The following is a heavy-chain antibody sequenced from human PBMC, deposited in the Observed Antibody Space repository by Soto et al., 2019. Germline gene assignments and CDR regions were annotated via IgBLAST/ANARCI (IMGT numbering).Heavy chain of an antibody. V-gene: IGHV4-31*03. Sequence: QVQLQESGPGLVKPSQTLSLTCTVSGGSISSGGYYWSWIRQHPGKGLEWIGYIYYSGSTYYNPSLKSRVTISVDTSKNQFSLKLSSVTAADTAVYYCARDISLATVTTVSWFDPWGQGTLVTVSS. CDR1: GGSISSGGYY. J-gene: IGHJ5*02. D-gene: IGHD4-17*01. CDR2: IYYSGST. CDR3: ARDISLATVTTVSWFDP.